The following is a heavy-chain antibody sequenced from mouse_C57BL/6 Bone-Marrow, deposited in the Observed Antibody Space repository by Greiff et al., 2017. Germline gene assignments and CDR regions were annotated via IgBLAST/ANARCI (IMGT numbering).Heavy chain of an antibody. CDR1: GFTFTDYY. J-gene: IGHJ3*01. CDR2: IRNKDNGYTT. D-gene: IGHD1-1*01. V-gene: IGHV7-3*01. CDR3: ARYDRRTGGFAY. Sequence: DVKLVESGGGLVQPGGSLSLSCAASGFTFTDYYMSWVRQPTGKALEWLGFIRNKDNGYTTEYSAPVKGRFTISRDNYKSILYLQMAALRADGIATYYCARYDRRTGGFAYGGQGTLVTVSA.